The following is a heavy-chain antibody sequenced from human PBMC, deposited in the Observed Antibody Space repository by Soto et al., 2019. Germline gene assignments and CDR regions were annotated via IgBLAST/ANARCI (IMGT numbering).Heavy chain of an antibody. V-gene: IGHV1-69*13. J-gene: IGHJ4*02. CDR3: ARESSSGSYRYFDY. CDR2: IVPIFGTA. Sequence: SVKVSCKASGGTFSSYAISWVRQAPGQGLEWMGGIVPIFGTANYAQKFQGRVTITADESTSTAYMELSSLRSEDMAVYYWARESSSGSYRYFDYWGQGTPVGASS. CDR1: GGTFSSYA. D-gene: IGHD1-26*01.